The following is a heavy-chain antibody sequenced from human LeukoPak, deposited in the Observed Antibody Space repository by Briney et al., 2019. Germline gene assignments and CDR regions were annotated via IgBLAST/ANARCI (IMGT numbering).Heavy chain of an antibody. CDR3: ARHAIYDILTGYSYYYGMDV. V-gene: IGHV4-59*08. Sequence: SETLSLTCTVSGCSISNYYWSWIRQPPGKGLEWMGYIYYSGRTNYNLSLEGRVTISVDTSKDEFSLKLSSVSAADTAMYYCARHAIYDILTGYSYYYGMDVWGQGATVTVSS. J-gene: IGHJ6*02. CDR1: GCSISNYY. CDR2: IYYSGRT. D-gene: IGHD3-9*01.